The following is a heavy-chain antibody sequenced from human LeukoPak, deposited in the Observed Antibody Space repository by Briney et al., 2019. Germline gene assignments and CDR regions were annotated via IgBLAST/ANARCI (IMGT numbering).Heavy chain of an antibody. V-gene: IGHV3-7*01. J-gene: IGHJ5*02. CDR3: AREYSSSWYGDRPSGWFDP. CDR2: IKQDGSEK. D-gene: IGHD6-13*01. Sequence: PGGSLRLSCAASGFTFSSYWMSWVRQAPGKGLEWVANIKQDGSEKYYVDSVKGRFAISRDNAKNSLYLQMNSLRAEDTAVYYCAREYSSSWYGDRPSGWFDPWGQGTLVTVSS. CDR1: GFTFSSYW.